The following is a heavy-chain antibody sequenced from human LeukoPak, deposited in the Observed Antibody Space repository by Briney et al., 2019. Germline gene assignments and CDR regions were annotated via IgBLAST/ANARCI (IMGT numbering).Heavy chain of an antibody. CDR3: ARLRLRGYSYGYGDY. V-gene: IGHV5-51*01. D-gene: IGHD5-18*01. J-gene: IGHJ4*02. CDR2: IYPGDSDT. Sequence: GESLKTSCKGSGYSFTSYWIGWVRQMPGKGLEWMGIIYPGDSDTRYSPSFQGQVTISADKSISTAYLQWSSLKASDTAMYYCARLRLRGYSYGYGDYWGQGTLVTVSS. CDR1: GYSFTSYW.